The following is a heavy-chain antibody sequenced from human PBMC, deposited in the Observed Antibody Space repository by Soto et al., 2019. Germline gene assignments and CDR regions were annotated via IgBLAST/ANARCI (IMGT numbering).Heavy chain of an antibody. CDR3: ARDGTYNWV. D-gene: IGHD1-1*01. CDR1: GFTVSNNY. V-gene: IGHV3-66*01. J-gene: IGHJ4*02. CDR2: IYSGGAT. Sequence: EVQLVESGGGLVQPGGSLRLSCAASGFTVSNNYMRWVRQAPGEGLEWVSLIYSGGATYYADSVKGRFTISRDNSKNTLDLQMNSLRAEDAAVYYCARDGTYNWVGGQGILVSVSS.